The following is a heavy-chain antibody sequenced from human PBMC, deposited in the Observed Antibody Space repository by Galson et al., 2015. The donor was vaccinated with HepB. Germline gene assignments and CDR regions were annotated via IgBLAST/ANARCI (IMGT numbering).Heavy chain of an antibody. CDR1: GFTFSSYA. D-gene: IGHD4-17*01. Sequence: SLRLSCAASGFTFSSYAMSWVRQAPGKGLEWVSAISGSGGSTYYADSVKGRFTISRDNSKNTLYLQMNSLRAEDTAVYYCAKDQTRLGAPYGDYVFDYYFDYWGQGTLVTVSS. CDR2: ISGSGGST. CDR3: AKDQTRLGAPYGDYVFDYYFDY. J-gene: IGHJ4*02. V-gene: IGHV3-23*01.